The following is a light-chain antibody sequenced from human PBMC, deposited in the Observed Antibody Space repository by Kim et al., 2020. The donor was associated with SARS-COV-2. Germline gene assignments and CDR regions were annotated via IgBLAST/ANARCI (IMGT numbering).Light chain of an antibody. J-gene: IGLJ3*02. Sequence: SYELTQPPSVSVSPGQTASITCSGDKLGDKYACWYQQKPGQSPVLVIYQDSKRPSGIPERFSGSNSGNTATLTISGTQAMDEADYYCQAWDSFWVFGGGTQLTVL. V-gene: IGLV3-1*01. CDR1: KLGDKY. CDR2: QDS. CDR3: QAWDSFWV.